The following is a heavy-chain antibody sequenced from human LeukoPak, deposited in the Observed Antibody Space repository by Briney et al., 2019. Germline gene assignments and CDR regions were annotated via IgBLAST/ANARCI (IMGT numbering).Heavy chain of an antibody. J-gene: IGHJ6*03. Sequence: GGSLRLSCAASGFTFSSYLMSWGRQAPGKGLEWVANIKQDGSEKNYVDSVEGRFTISRDNAKNSLYLQMNSLRAEDTAVYYCARDGPGFCSGGRCYYYYMDVWGKGTPVTVSS. D-gene: IGHD2-15*01. CDR2: IKQDGSEK. CDR3: ARDGPGFCSGGRCYYYYMDV. V-gene: IGHV3-7*01. CDR1: GFTFSSYL.